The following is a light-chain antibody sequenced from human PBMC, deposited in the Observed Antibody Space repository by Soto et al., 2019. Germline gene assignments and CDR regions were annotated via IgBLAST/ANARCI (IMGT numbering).Light chain of an antibody. CDR3: QQSYSTPGYT. CDR2: AAS. V-gene: IGKV1-39*01. Sequence: DTQMTQSPSTLSASVGDRVTITCRASQSISSWLAWYQQKPGKAPKLLIYAASSLQSGVPSRFSGSGSGTDFTLTISSLQPEDFATYYCQQSYSTPGYTFGQGTKVDIK. J-gene: IGKJ2*01. CDR1: QSISSW.